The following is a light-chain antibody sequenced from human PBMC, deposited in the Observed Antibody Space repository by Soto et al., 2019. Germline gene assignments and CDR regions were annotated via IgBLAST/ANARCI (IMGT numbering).Light chain of an antibody. CDR2: GSS. CDR3: QSYDKSLSGSV. Sequence: QSALTQPPTVSGAPGQTVTISCTGSSSNLGARYDVHWYQQVPGKAPKLLIFGSSDRASEVPDRFSGSKSGTSASLAITGLQADDEATYFCQSYDKSLSGSVFGGGTKLTVL. V-gene: IGLV1-40*01. CDR1: SSNLGARYD. J-gene: IGLJ3*02.